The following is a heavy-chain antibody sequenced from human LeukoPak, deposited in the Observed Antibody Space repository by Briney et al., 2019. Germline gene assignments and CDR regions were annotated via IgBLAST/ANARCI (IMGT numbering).Heavy chain of an antibody. Sequence: SETLSLTCTVSGGSISSYYWSWIRQPPGKGLEWIGYIYYSGSTNYNPSLKSRVTISVDTSKNQFSLKLSSVTAADTAVYYCARGLMREYDTGWYVHYFDYWGQGTRVTVSS. CDR1: GGSISSYY. J-gene: IGHJ4*02. CDR2: IYYSGST. D-gene: IGHD6-19*01. CDR3: ARGLMREYDTGWYVHYFDY. V-gene: IGHV4-59*01.